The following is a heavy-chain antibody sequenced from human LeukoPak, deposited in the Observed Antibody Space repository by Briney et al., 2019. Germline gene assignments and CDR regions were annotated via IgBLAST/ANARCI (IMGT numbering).Heavy chain of an antibody. D-gene: IGHD3-16*02. CDR3: ARDLGDYVWGSYRQSDY. Sequence: ASVKVSWKASGYTFTSYGISWVRQAPGQGLEWMGWISAYNGNTNYAQKLQGRVTMTTDTSTSTAYMELRSLRSDDTAVYYCARDLGDYVWGSYRQSDYWGQGTLVTVSS. CDR2: ISAYNGNT. CDR1: GYTFTSYG. V-gene: IGHV1-18*01. J-gene: IGHJ4*02.